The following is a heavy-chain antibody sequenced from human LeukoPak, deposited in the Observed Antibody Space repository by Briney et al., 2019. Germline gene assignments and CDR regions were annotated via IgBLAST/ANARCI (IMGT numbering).Heavy chain of an antibody. CDR3: ARVGKYCSGGSCANWFDP. V-gene: IGHV4-59*01. Sequence: LETLSLTCTVSGGSISSYYWSWIRQPPGKGLEWIGYIYYSGSTNYNPSLKSRVTISVDTSKNQFSLKLSSVTAADTAVYYCARVGKYCSGGSCANWFDPWGQGTLVTVSS. D-gene: IGHD2-15*01. CDR1: GGSISSYY. J-gene: IGHJ5*02. CDR2: IYYSGST.